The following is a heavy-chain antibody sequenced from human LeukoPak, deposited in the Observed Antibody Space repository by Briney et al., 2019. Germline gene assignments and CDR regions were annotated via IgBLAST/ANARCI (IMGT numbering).Heavy chain of an antibody. CDR1: GFTVGSNY. Sequence: GGSLRLSCAASGFTVGSNYMSWVRQAPGKGLEWVSVIYSGGSTYYADSVKGRFTISRDNSKNTLYLQMNSLRAEDTAVYYCARSLGTIPSYIFFDYWGQGTLVTVSS. CDR2: IYSGGST. D-gene: IGHD3-10*01. V-gene: IGHV3-66*02. J-gene: IGHJ4*02. CDR3: ARSLGTIPSYIFFDY.